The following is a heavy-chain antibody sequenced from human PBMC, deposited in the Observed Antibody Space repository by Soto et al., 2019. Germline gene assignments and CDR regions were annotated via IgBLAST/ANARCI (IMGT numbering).Heavy chain of an antibody. V-gene: IGHV3-9*01. CDR2: ISWNSGST. Sequence: DVQLVESGGGLVQPGRSLRLSCAASGFIFDDFAMHWVRQAPGKGLEWVSGISWNSGSTDYAASVKGRFISSRDNARNSLYLQMNSLRPEDTALYYCARDTDSDTWNDPFDSLGQGALVSVS. CDR1: GFIFDDFA. J-gene: IGHJ4*02. CDR3: ARDTDSDTWNDPFDS. D-gene: IGHD1-1*01.